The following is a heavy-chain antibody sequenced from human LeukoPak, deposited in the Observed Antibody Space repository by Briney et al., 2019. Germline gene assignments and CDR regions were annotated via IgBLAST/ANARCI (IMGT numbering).Heavy chain of an antibody. D-gene: IGHD6-6*01. V-gene: IGHV1-69*04. CDR3: ARGESIAAPYFDY. CDR1: GFTFSSYA. CDR2: IIPILGIA. J-gene: IGHJ4*02. Sequence: GGSLRLSCAASGFTFSSYAISWMRQAPGQGLEWMGRIIPILGIANYAQKFQGRVTITADKSTSTAYMELRSLRSDDTAVYYCARGESIAAPYFDYWGQGTLVTVSS.